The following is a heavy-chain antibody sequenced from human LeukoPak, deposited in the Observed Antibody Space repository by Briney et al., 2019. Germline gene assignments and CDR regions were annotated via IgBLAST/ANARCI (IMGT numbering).Heavy chain of an antibody. CDR1: GFSFDTYW. V-gene: IGHV3-7*01. CDR3: ARGTRYFDWSAIFDY. CDR2: IKPDGSEK. Sequence: GGSLRLSCAVSGFSFDTYWMTWVRQAPGKGLEWVANIKPDGSEKYYVDSLKGRFTISRDNARNSLYLQMNSLRAEDTAVYYCARGTRYFDWSAIFDYWGQGTLVTVSS. J-gene: IGHJ4*02. D-gene: IGHD3-9*01.